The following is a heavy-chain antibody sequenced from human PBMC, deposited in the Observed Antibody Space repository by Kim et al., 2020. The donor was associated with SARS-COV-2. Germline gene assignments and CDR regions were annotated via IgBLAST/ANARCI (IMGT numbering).Heavy chain of an antibody. CDR1: GFTFDDYA. CDR2: ISWNSGSI. V-gene: IGHV3-9*01. Sequence: GGSLRLSRAASGFTFDDYAMHWVRQAPGKGLEWVSGISWNSGSIGYADSVKGRFTISRDNAKNSLYLQMNSLRAEDTALYYCAKDTVGGIRWGQGTMVTVSS. J-gene: IGHJ3*01. CDR3: AKDTVGGIR. D-gene: IGHD3-16*01.